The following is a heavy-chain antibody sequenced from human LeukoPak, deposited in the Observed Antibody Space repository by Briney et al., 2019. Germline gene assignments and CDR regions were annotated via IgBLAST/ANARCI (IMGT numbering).Heavy chain of an antibody. CDR2: IYYSGST. CDR3: ARGRYFGWIRDPPGYGMDV. CDR1: GGSISSGGYY. J-gene: IGHJ6*04. D-gene: IGHD3-9*01. V-gene: IGHV4-31*03. Sequence: PSQTLSLTCTVSGGSISSGGYYWSWIRQHPGKGLEWIGYIYYSGSTYYNPSLKSRVTISVDTSKNQFSLKLSSVTAADTAVYYCARGRYFGWIRDPPGYGMDVWGKGTTVTVSS.